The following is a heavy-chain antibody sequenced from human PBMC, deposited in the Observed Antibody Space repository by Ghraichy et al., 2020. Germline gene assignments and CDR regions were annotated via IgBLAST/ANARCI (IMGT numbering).Heavy chain of an antibody. CDR1: GGSGRRDCDY. Sequence: LETLSLTCTVSGGSGRRDCDYWNWILQLPGKQLEWIGNNYYSSVPKRTPPLKRRVVISVDSAKNQLSLRLRLVTAVATAVYYCACPNPAYCGADCYSSYYFGLDVWGKGTTVSVSS. CDR2: NYYSSVP. V-gene: IGHV4-61*01. J-gene: IGHJ6*04. CDR3: ACPNPAYCGADCYSSYYFGLDV. D-gene: IGHD2-21*02.